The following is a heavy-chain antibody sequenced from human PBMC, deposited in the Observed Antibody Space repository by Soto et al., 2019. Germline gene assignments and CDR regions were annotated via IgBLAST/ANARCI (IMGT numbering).Heavy chain of an antibody. Sequence: ELQLVESGGGLVQPGGSLRLSCVASGFSFSTYWMHWVRQAPGKGLVWVSRINTAGTTTPYADSVTGRFTISRDNAKNTLYLQMNRPRAEDTAVYYCARGGGDYGDYLDYWGQGALVTVSS. V-gene: IGHV3-74*01. CDR1: GFSFSTYW. J-gene: IGHJ4*02. CDR3: ARGGGDYGDYLDY. CDR2: INTAGTTT. D-gene: IGHD4-17*01.